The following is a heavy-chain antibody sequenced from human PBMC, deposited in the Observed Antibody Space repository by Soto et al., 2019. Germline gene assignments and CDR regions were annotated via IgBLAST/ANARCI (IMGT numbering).Heavy chain of an antibody. CDR3: ARGGGKYFDY. Sequence: EVQLVESGGGLVQPGGSLRLSCVASGFTFSSYWIHWVRQAPGKGLVWVSLIYSDGSNTIYSDSVKGRFTISRDNAKNTLYLQMNSLRAEDTAIYYCARGGGKYFDYRGQGTLVTVSS. V-gene: IGHV3-74*01. CDR2: IYSDGSNT. CDR1: GFTFSSYW. J-gene: IGHJ4*02.